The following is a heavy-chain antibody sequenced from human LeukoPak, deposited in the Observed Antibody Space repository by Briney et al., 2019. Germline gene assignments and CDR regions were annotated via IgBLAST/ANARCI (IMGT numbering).Heavy chain of an antibody. CDR2: IFYSGST. D-gene: IGHD1-26*01. Sequence: SETLSLTCTVSGGSISTSNYYWGWIRQPPGKGLEWIGNIFYSGSTYYSPSLKSRVTISVDKSKNQFSLKLSSVTAADTAVYYCARERSGIVGGIDYWGQGTLVTVSS. V-gene: IGHV4-39*07. CDR3: ARERSGIVGGIDY. CDR1: GGSISTSNYY. J-gene: IGHJ4*02.